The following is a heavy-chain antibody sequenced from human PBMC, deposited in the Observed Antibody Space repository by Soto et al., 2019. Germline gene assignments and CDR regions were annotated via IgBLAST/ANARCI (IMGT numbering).Heavy chain of an antibody. V-gene: IGHV3-23*01. J-gene: IGHJ4*02. CDR2: ISGSGDIT. CDR3: AKERATTPAFDY. Sequence: LRLSCAPSGFTVTITYVNWVRQAPGKGLEWVSAISGSGDITYHADSVKGRFTTSRDNSKNTLYLQMHSLRAEDTAVYYCAKERATTPAFDYWGQGALVNVSS. CDR1: GFTVTITY. D-gene: IGHD4-17*01.